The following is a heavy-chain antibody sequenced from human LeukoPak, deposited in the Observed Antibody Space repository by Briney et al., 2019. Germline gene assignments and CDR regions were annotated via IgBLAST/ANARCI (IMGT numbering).Heavy chain of an antibody. Sequence: KPSETLSLTFAVSGGSISSSNWWSWVRQPPGKGLEWIGEIYHSGSTNYNPSLKSRVTISVDKSKNQFSLKLNSVTAADTAVYYCARRQDSPAGGVFDYWGQGIPVTVSS. V-gene: IGHV4-4*02. D-gene: IGHD3-16*01. J-gene: IGHJ4*02. CDR1: GGSISSSNW. CDR2: IYHSGST. CDR3: ARRQDSPAGGVFDY.